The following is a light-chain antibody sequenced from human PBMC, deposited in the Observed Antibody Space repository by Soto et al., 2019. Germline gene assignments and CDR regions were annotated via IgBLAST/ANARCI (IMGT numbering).Light chain of an antibody. CDR2: AAS. Sequence: DIQLTQSPSFLSASVGDRVTITCRASQGISSYLAWYQQKPGKAPKLLIYAASTLQSGVPSRFSGSGSGTEFXXXXXXLQPEDFATYYCQQLNSYPPWTFGQGTKVEIK. CDR3: QQLNSYPPWT. V-gene: IGKV1-9*01. J-gene: IGKJ1*01. CDR1: QGISSY.